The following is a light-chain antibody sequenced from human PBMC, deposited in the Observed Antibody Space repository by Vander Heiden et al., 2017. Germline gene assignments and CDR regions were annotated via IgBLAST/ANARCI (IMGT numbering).Light chain of an antibody. V-gene: IGLV2-8*01. J-gene: IGLJ3*02. CDR1: SSDVGAYNY. CDR2: DVT. Sequence: SALTQPPSASGSPGQSVTISCTGTSSDVGAYNYVSWYQQPPGTAPTLIIYDVTKRPSGVPDRFSGSKSGNTAFLTVSGLQAEDEADYYCSSHAGSSAVFGGGTTVTVL. CDR3: SSHAGSSAV.